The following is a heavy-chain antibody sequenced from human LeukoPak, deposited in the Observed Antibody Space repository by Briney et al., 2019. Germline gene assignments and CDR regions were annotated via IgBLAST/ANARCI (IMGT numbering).Heavy chain of an antibody. J-gene: IGHJ4*02. Sequence: ASVKISCKASGDTFTTSQMHWVRQAPGQGLEWMGKINPSGGSTTYAQQFQGRVSMTRDLSMSTVYMELSSLRSEDTAVYYCVRHLMRFTGLAYWGQGTLVTVSS. CDR1: GDTFTTSQ. CDR3: VRHLMRFTGLAY. CDR2: INPSGGST. D-gene: IGHD2-8*02. V-gene: IGHV1-46*01.